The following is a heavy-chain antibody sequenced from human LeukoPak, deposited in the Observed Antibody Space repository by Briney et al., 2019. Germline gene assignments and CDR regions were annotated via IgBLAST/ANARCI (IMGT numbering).Heavy chain of an antibody. Sequence: SETLSLTCTISGGSISPYYWSWIRQPAGKGLEWIGRIYTSGGTNYNPSLRSRVTISLDTPKKQLSLKLSSVTAADTAVYYCAISPXIWSGLDYWGQGTLVTVSS. CDR1: GGSISPYY. V-gene: IGHV4-4*07. CDR3: AISPXIWSGLDY. D-gene: IGHD3-3*01. J-gene: IGHJ4*02. CDR2: IYTSGGT.